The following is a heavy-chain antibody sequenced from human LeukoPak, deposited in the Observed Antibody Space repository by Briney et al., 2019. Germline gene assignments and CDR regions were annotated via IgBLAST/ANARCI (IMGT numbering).Heavy chain of an antibody. CDR1: DDSITMYY. J-gene: IGHJ6*03. CDR3: ARGRVSSSTWHSTYYNYFYMDV. D-gene: IGHD5-12*01. CDR2: VDHTGIT. Sequence: PSETLSLTCSVSDDSITMYYWTWIRQPPGKGLEWIGYVDHTGITNFSPSLNGRASISRDTTKNLFSLRVRSVTAADTAVYFCARGRVSSSTWHSTYYNYFYMDVWGKGTTVTVSS. V-gene: IGHV4-59*01.